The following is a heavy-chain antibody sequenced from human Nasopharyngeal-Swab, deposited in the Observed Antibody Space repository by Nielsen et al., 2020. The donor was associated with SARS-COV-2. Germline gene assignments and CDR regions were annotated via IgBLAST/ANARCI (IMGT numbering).Heavy chain of an antibody. CDR2: INPSGGST. CDR1: GYTFTSYY. CDR3: AGAPEGFWSGSGDNWFDP. D-gene: IGHD3-3*01. J-gene: IGHJ5*02. Sequence: ASVKVSCKASGYTFTSYYMHWVRPAPGQGLEWMGIINPSGGSTSDAQKFQGRVTMTRDTSTSTVYMELSSLRSEDTAVYYCAGAPEGFWSGSGDNWFDPWGQGTLVTVSS. V-gene: IGHV1-46*01.